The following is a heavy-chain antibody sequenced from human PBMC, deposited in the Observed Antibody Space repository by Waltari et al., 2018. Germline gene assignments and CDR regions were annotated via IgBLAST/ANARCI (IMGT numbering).Heavy chain of an antibody. D-gene: IGHD1-20*01. CDR2: IYHSGST. CDR3: ARYLTGEFDY. J-gene: IGHJ4*02. CDR1: GYSISSGYY. V-gene: IGHV4-38-2*01. Sequence: QVQLQESGPGLVKPSETLSLTCAVSGYSISSGYYWGWIRQPPGKGLEWIGSIYHSGSTYYNPSRKSRVTISVDTAKNQFSLKRSSVTAADTAVYYCARYLTGEFDYWGQGTLVTVSS.